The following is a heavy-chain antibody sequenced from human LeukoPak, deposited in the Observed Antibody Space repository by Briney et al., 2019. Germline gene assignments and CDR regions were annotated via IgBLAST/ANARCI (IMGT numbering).Heavy chain of an antibody. J-gene: IGHJ3*01. CDR1: GGSMSSHY. CDR2: KSYSGRT. CDR3: ARLLDNDSSGDPDTFDV. Sequence: SETLSLTCTVSGGSMSSHYWSWIRQSPGKGLEWIGYKSYSGRTYYKPSLRSRVTISVDTSKNHFSLSLTSVTAADTAVYYCARLLDNDSSGDPDTFDVRGQGTMVTVSS. D-gene: IGHD3-22*01. V-gene: IGHV4-59*11.